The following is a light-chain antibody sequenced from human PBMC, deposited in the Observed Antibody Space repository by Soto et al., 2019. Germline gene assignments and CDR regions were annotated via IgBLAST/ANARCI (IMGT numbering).Light chain of an antibody. J-gene: IGKJ3*01. CDR1: QSVSSNY. CDR2: GAS. CDR3: QQYGSSPFI. V-gene: IGKV3-20*01. Sequence: EIVLTQSPGTLSLSPGERVILSCRASQSVSSNYLAWYQQRPGQAPRLLIYGASSRATGIPDRFSGSGSGTDFTLTISRLEPEDFAVYYCQQYGSSPFIFGPGTKLDIK.